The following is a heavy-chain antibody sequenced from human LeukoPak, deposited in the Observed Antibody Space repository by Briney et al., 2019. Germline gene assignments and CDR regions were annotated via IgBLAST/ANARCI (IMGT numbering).Heavy chain of an antibody. J-gene: IGHJ6*03. D-gene: IGHD3-9*01. CDR3: ASRPDRYFDLFGYYMDV. CDR2: INPNSGGT. V-gene: IGHV1-2*06. Sequence: ASVKVSCKASGYTFTGYYMHWVRQAPGQGLEWMGRINPNSGGTNYAQKFQGRVTMTRDTSISTAYMELSRLRSDDTAVYYCASRPDRYFDLFGYYMDVWGKGTTVTVSS. CDR1: GYTFTGYY.